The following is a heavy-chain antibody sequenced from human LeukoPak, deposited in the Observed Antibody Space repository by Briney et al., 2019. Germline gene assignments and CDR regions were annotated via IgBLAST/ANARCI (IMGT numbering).Heavy chain of an antibody. J-gene: IGHJ6*02. Sequence: GGSLRLSCAASGFTFSSYAMSWVRQAPGKGLEWVSAISGSGGSTYYADSVKGRFTTSRDNSKNTLYLQMNSLRAEDTAVYYCAKDHPRIMIFGVVIAPDVWGQGTTVTVSS. CDR3: AKDHPRIMIFGVVIAPDV. CDR2: ISGSGGST. V-gene: IGHV3-23*01. CDR1: GFTFSSYA. D-gene: IGHD3-3*01.